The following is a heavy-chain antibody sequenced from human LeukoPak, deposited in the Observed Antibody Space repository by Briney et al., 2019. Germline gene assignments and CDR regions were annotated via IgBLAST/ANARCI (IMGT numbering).Heavy chain of an antibody. CDR1: GYTFTGYY. CDR3: ATQGYSSVAKHYFDY. J-gene: IGHJ4*02. D-gene: IGHD6-19*01. Sequence: GASVKVSCKASGYTFTGYYMHWVRQAPGQGLEWMGWINPNSGGTNYAQKFQGRVTMTRDTSISTAYMELSSLRSEDTAVYYCATQGYSSVAKHYFDYWGQGTLVTVSS. V-gene: IGHV1-2*02. CDR2: INPNSGGT.